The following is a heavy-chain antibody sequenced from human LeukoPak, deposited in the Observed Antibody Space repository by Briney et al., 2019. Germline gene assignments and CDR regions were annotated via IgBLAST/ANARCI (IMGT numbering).Heavy chain of an antibody. CDR3: VRAGELDY. V-gene: IGHV1-2*02. CDR1: GYTFTDYY. J-gene: IGHJ4*02. CDR2: INPKSGGT. Sequence: ASVKVSCKASGYTFTDYYMNWVRQAPGQGLEWMGWINPKSGGTKYAQKFQGRVTMTRDTSITTAYMELTILSSDDTAVFYCVRAGELDYWGQGTLVTVSS. D-gene: IGHD7-27*01.